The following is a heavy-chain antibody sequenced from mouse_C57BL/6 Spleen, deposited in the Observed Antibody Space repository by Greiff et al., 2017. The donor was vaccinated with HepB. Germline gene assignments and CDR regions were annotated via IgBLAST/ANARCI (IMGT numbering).Heavy chain of an antibody. CDR1: GYAFSSSW. Sequence: VKLQQSGPELVKPGASVKISCKASGYAFSSSWMNWVKQRPGKGLEWIGRIYPGDGDTNYNGKFKGKATLTADKSSSTAYMQLSSLTSEDSAVYFCAREDRAYYFDYWGQGTTLTVSS. CDR2: IYPGDGDT. J-gene: IGHJ2*01. V-gene: IGHV1-82*01. CDR3: AREDRAYYFDY. D-gene: IGHD3-2*01.